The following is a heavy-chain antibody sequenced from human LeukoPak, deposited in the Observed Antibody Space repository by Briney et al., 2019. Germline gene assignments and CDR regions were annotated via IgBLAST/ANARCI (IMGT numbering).Heavy chain of an antibody. D-gene: IGHD5-18*01. J-gene: IGHJ4*02. Sequence: GGSLRLSCAASGFTFSGSALHWVRQASGKGLEWVGRIRSTANGYATAYAASVKGRFTISRDDSKNTLYLQMNSLRAEDTAVYYCAKIIVRVSYSYGSRSFDYWGQGTLVTVSS. CDR2: IRSTANGYAT. CDR1: GFTFSGSA. V-gene: IGHV3-73*01. CDR3: AKIIVRVSYSYGSRSFDY.